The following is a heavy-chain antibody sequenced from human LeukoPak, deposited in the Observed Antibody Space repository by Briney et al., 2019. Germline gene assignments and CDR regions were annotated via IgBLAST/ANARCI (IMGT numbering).Heavy chain of an antibody. V-gene: IGHV3-7*04. CDR3: ARGINYYDSRGEMGGTFPFPGIGYYFDY. D-gene: IGHD3-22*01. CDR2: IKQDGSEK. Sequence: PGGSLRLSCAASGFTFSSYWMSWVRQAPGKGLEWVANIKQDGSEKYYVDSVKGRFTISRDNAKNSLYLQMNSLRAEDTAVYYCARGINYYDSRGEMGGTFPFPGIGYYFDYWGQGTLVTVSS. J-gene: IGHJ4*02. CDR1: GFTFSSYW.